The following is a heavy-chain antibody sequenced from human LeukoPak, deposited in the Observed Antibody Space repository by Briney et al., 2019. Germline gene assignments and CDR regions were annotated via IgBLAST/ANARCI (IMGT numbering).Heavy chain of an antibody. CDR1: GFTFDDYG. Sequence: GESLRLSCAASGFTFDDYGMSWVRQAPGKGREWVAGINWNGGNTGYSDSVEGRLTISRDNAKNSLYLQMDSLRAEDTALYYCGRDLSGWYGPDYWGQGTLVTVSS. J-gene: IGHJ4*02. V-gene: IGHV3-20*04. CDR2: INWNGGNT. D-gene: IGHD6-19*01. CDR3: GRDLSGWYGPDY.